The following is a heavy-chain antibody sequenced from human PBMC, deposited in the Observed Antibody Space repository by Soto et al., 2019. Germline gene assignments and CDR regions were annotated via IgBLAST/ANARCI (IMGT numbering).Heavy chain of an antibody. CDR1: GGTFSSYT. CDR2: IIPILGIA. V-gene: IGHV1-69*02. Sequence: QVQLVQSGAEVKKPGSSVKVSCKASGGTFSSYTISWVRQAPGQGLEWMGRIIPILGIANYAQKFQGRVTITADKSTSTAYMELSSLGSEDTAVYYCASTCSSTSCYGYYYYYGMDVWGQGTTVTVSS. D-gene: IGHD2-2*01. CDR3: ASTCSSTSCYGYYYYYGMDV. J-gene: IGHJ6*02.